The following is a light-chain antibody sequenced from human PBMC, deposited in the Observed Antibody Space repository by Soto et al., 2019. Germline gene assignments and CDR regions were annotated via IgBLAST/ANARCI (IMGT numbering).Light chain of an antibody. Sequence: QSVLTQPASVSGSPGQSITVSCTGSSSDFGDDKYVSWYQQQPGKGPNLLIYGVNSRPSGISNRFSGSKSGNTASLTISGLQVADEAEYFCGSFTTSRIWVFGVGTKLTVL. CDR3: GSFTTSRIWV. J-gene: IGLJ3*02. V-gene: IGLV2-14*01. CDR1: SSDFGDDKY. CDR2: GVN.